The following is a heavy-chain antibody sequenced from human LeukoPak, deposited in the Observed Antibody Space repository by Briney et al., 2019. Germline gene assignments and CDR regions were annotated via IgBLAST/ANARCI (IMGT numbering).Heavy chain of an antibody. Sequence: GGSLRLSCIASGFTFSSYAMTWVRQAPGEGLEWVSSIFSDSGTSYGDSVKGRFTISRDNSKNTVFLQMDSLRAEDTAIFYCGRDPNGNYVGAFEFWSRGTLVTVSS. J-gene: IGHJ3*01. CDR3: GRDPNGNYVGAFEF. D-gene: IGHD4-11*01. CDR2: IFSDSGT. CDR1: GFTFSSYA. V-gene: IGHV3-23*05.